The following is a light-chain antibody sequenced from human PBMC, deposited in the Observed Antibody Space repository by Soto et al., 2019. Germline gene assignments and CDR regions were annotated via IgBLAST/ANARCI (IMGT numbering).Light chain of an antibody. CDR3: QQYNSYPWT. J-gene: IGKJ1*01. CDR2: KAS. CDR1: ASISRW. V-gene: IGKV1-5*03. Sequence: DIQMTQSPSTLSASVGDRVTITCRASASISRWLAWYQQKAGKAPKVLIYKASGLESGVPSRFSGSGSGTEFTLTISSLQPDDCATYYCQQYNSYPWTFGQGTKVEIK.